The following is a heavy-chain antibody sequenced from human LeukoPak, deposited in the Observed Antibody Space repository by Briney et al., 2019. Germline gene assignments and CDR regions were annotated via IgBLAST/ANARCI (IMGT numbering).Heavy chain of an antibody. CDR1: GFTVTSNY. J-gene: IGHJ3*01. V-gene: IGHV3-66*01. CDR3: AREDYYGSGSWD. Sequence: GGSLRLSCAAAGFTVTSNYMSWVRQAPGKGLEWVSVIYSGGSTFYADSVKGRFTISRDNSKNTVYLQMNSLRAEDTAVYYCAREDYYGSGSWDWGQGTMVTVSS. CDR2: IYSGGST. D-gene: IGHD3-10*01.